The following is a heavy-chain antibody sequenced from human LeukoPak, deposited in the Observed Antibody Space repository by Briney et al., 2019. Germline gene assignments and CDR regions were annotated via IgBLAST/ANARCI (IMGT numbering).Heavy chain of an antibody. J-gene: IGHJ4*02. D-gene: IGHD3-22*01. CDR3: ASYRFDPSGYYSDS. CDR1: GFTFSTYE. V-gene: IGHV3-48*03. CDR2: ISSTGSPI. Sequence: PGGALRLSCAASASGFTFSTYEMNWVRQAQGKGLEWVSYISSTGSPIYYADSVKGRFTISRDNAKNSLYLQMNSLRVEDTAVYYCASYRFDPSGYYSDSWGKGTLVTVSS.